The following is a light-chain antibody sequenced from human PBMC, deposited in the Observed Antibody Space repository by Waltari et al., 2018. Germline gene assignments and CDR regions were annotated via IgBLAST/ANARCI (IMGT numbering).Light chain of an antibody. CDR2: AAS. Sequence: EIVFTQSPGTLSLSPADIATLSCRASQTVSSTVFALYQQKPGQAPRLLIYAASTRAAGIPDRFSGSGSGTDFSLTISRLEPDDFAVYYCEQYGSAPYTFGQGTKLEIK. J-gene: IGKJ2*01. V-gene: IGKV3-20*01. CDR1: QTVSSTV. CDR3: EQYGSAPYT.